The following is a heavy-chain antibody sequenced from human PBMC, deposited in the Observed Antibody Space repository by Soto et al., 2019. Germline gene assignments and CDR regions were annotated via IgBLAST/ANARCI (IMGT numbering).Heavy chain of an antibody. Sequence: SETLSLTCAVYGGSFSGYYWSWIRQPPGKGLEWIGEINHSGSTNYNPSLKSRVTISVDTSKNQFSLKLSSVTAADTAVYYCARGTLKIAARPHPNWFDPWGQGTLVTVSS. CDR1: GGSFSGYY. J-gene: IGHJ5*02. D-gene: IGHD6-6*01. V-gene: IGHV4-34*01. CDR3: ARGTLKIAARPHPNWFDP. CDR2: INHSGST.